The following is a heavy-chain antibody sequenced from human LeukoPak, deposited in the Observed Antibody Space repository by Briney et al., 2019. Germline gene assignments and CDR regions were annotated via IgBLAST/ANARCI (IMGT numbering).Heavy chain of an antibody. V-gene: IGHV3-74*01. Sequence: GGSLRLSCAASGFTFSDSWMHWLRQAPGQGPEWLSRTSKDGSDTVYADSARGRLTASRDNAKNTVYLKLTNLRPDDTALYYCARGGYSGSYYRFSWGRGTLVTVAS. CDR3: ARGGYSGSYYRFS. CDR2: TSKDGSDT. D-gene: IGHD6-25*01. J-gene: IGHJ4*02. CDR1: GFTFSDSW.